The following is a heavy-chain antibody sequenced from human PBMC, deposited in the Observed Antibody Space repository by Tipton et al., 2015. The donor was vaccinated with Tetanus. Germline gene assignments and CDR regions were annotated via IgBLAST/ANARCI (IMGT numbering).Heavy chain of an antibody. J-gene: IGHJ4*02. V-gene: IGHV3-48*01. CDR3: AREDGGPTLDYFDS. CDR1: GCTFRNHD. Sequence: SGCTFRNHDMNWVRQAPGKGLEWVSYISTSSTTIFYADSVRGRFTISRDNAKNSLYLQMNSLKVEDTAVYYCAREDGGPTLDYFDSWGQGALVTVSS. D-gene: IGHD3-16*01. CDR2: ISTSSTTI.